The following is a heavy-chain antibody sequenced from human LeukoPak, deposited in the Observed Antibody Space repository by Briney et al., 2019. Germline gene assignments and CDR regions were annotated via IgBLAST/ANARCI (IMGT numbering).Heavy chain of an antibody. CDR1: GGSISSGSYY. V-gene: IGHV4-61*02. J-gene: IGHJ6*03. D-gene: IGHD6-6*01. CDR2: IYTSGST. Sequence: SETLSLTCTVSGGSISSGSYYWSWIRQPAGKGLEWIGRIYTSGSTNYNPSLKSRVTISVDTSKNQFSLKLSSVTAADTAVYYCARVTDGIAARRWGNYYYYYMDVWGKGTTVTVSS. CDR3: ARVTDGIAARRWGNYYYYYMDV.